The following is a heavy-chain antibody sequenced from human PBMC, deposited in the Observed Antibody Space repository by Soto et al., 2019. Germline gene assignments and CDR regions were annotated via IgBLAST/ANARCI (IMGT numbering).Heavy chain of an antibody. D-gene: IGHD2-15*01. CDR3: ARASGFYCSGGSCYPNWFDP. CDR2: INPNSGGT. V-gene: IGHV1-2*04. Sequence: ASVKVSCKASGYTFTGYYMHWVRQAPGQGLEWMGWINPNSGGTNYAQKFQGWVTMTRDTSISTAYMELSRLRSGDTAVYYCARASGFYCSGGSCYPNWFDPWGQGTLVTVSS. J-gene: IGHJ5*02. CDR1: GYTFTGYY.